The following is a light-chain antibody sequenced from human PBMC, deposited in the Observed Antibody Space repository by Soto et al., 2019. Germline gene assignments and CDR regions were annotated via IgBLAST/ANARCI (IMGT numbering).Light chain of an antibody. Sequence: QSVLTQPASVSGSPGQSITISCTGTSSDVGGYNYVSWYQHHPGKAPKLMIYEVSHRPSGVSHRFSGSKSGSTASLTISGLQAEDEADYYCSSYTSSSTPFVFGTGTKVTVL. CDR2: EVS. CDR1: SSDVGGYNY. J-gene: IGLJ1*01. CDR3: SSYTSSSTPFV. V-gene: IGLV2-14*01.